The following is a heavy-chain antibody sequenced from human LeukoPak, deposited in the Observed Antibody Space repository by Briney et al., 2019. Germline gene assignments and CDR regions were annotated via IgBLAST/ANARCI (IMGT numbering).Heavy chain of an antibody. V-gene: IGHV1-18*01. Sequence: AVKVSFMSSVYIFTSYGISCVRQAPGQGLAWMGWIRAYNGDTNYAQKFQARVTVTTDTSTTTAYMELRSLRSDDSAVYYFARGSGYDRRMGTLDFWGQGTLVTVSS. CDR1: VYIFTSYG. CDR2: IRAYNGDT. J-gene: IGHJ4*02. D-gene: IGHD5-12*01. CDR3: ARGSGYDRRMGTLDF.